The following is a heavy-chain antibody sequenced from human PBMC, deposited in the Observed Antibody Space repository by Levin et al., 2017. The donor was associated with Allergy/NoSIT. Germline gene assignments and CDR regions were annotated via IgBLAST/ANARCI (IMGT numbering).Heavy chain of an antibody. V-gene: IGHV3-9*01. CDR2: ISWNSGNI. CDR3: AKDKGGAPQYYFDY. J-gene: IGHJ4*02. CDR1: GFTFDDYA. D-gene: IGHD3-16*01. Sequence: SLKISCAASGFTFDDYAMHWVRQAPGKGLEWVSGISWNSGNIGYADSVKGRFTISRDNAKNSLYLLMDSLRPEDTALYYCAKDKGGAPQYYFDYWGQGTLVTVSS.